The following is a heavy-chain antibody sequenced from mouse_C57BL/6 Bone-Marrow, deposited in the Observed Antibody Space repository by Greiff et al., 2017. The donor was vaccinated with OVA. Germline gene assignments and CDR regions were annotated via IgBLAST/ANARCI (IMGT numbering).Heavy chain of an antibody. CDR1: GYTFTDYY. Sequence: VPLQQSGPELVKPGASVKISCKSSGYTFTDYYMNWVKQSHGKSLEWIGDINPNNGGTSYNQKSMGKATLTVDKSSSTAYMELRSLTSEDAAVYYGARWGYDCAWFAYWGQGTLVTVSA. D-gene: IGHD2-4*01. CDR2: INPNNGGT. J-gene: IGHJ3*01. V-gene: IGHV1-26*01. CDR3: ARWGYDCAWFAY.